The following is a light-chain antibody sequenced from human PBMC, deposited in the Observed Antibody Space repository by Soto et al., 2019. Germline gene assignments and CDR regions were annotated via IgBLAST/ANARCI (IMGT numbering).Light chain of an antibody. J-gene: IGKJ5*01. Sequence: IQLTQSPSSLSASVGDSVTITCRASQGIRSSLAWYQQKPGIAPKLLIYTASTLQRGVPSRFSGSGSGTDFTLTISSLQPEDFATYYCKQINAYPITFGQGTRLEI. CDR2: TAS. CDR3: KQINAYPIT. V-gene: IGKV1-9*01. CDR1: QGIRSS.